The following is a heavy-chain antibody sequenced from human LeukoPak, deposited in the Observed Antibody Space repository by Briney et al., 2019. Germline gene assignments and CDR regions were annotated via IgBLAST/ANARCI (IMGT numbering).Heavy chain of an antibody. CDR2: ISYDGSND. CDR3: ARDQYSYAHAAH. V-gene: IGHV3-30*03. D-gene: IGHD5-18*01. J-gene: IGHJ4*02. Sequence: GGSLRLSCAASGFTFSSYGTHWVRQAPGKGLEWVAVISYDGSNDYYADSVKGRFTISRDNSKNTLHLQMNSLRAEDTAVYYCARDQYSYAHAAHWGQGTLVTVSS. CDR1: GFTFSSYG.